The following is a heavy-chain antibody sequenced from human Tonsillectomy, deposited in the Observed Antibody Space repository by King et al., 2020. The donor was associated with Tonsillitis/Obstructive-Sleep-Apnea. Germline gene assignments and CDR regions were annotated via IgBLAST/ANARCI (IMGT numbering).Heavy chain of an antibody. Sequence: VQLQQWGAGLLKPSETLSLTCAVYGGSFSGYYWSWIRQPPGKGLEWIGEINHSGITYYTPSLKSRVTISVDTSKNQFSLNLSSVTDADTAICYCARGAAAGTVDYWGQGALVTVSS. D-gene: IGHD6-13*01. J-gene: IGHJ4*02. CDR2: INHSGIT. CDR1: GGSFSGYY. CDR3: ARGAAAGTVDY. V-gene: IGHV4-34*01.